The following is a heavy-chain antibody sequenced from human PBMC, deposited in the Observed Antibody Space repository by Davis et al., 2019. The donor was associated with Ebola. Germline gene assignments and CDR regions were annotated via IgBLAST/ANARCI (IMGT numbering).Heavy chain of an antibody. CDR1: RFTFSDSW. Sequence: GESLKISCAASRFTFSDSWMHWVRQAPGKGLEWVAVISFDGSDTYYADSVKGRFTISRDNSKTTVDLQMNSLRPEDTALYYCAKAARGGYYYADFWGQGTLVTVSS. D-gene: IGHD3-22*01. CDR3: AKAARGGYYYADF. J-gene: IGHJ4*02. CDR2: ISFDGSDT. V-gene: IGHV3-30*18.